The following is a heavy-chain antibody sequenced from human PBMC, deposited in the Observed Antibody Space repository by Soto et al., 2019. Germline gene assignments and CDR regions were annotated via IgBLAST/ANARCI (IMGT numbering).Heavy chain of an antibody. D-gene: IGHD5-18*01. CDR2: ISYGGST. V-gene: IGHV4-31*03. Sequence: QVQLQESGPGLVKPSQTLSLTCTVSGGSINSGGYCWSWIRQHPGKGLDWIGGISYGGSTSYNPALKSRVTISVDTSKNQFSLKLTSVTAADPAVDYCSRGILVWGQGALITVSS. J-gene: IGHJ4*02. CDR1: GGSINSGGYC. CDR3: SRGILV.